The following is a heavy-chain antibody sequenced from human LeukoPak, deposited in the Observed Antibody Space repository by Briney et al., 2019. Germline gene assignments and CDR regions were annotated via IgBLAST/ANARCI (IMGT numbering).Heavy chain of an antibody. CDR3: ARGRGLFDY. J-gene: IGHJ4*02. V-gene: IGHV1-8*01. CDR2: MNPNSGNT. CDR1: GYTFTNYD. Sequence: SVTVSCKASGYTFTNYDINWVRQASGQGLEWMGWMNPNSGNTGYAQKFQGRVTMTRNTSISTAYMELSSLRSEDTALYYCARGRGLFDYWGQGTLVTVSS.